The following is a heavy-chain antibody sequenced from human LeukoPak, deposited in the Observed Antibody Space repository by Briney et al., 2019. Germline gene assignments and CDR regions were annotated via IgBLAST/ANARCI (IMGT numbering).Heavy chain of an antibody. CDR2: ISYDGSNK. D-gene: IGHD2-15*01. CDR1: RFTFSSYG. CDR3: AKGPPTPWGALDY. V-gene: IGHV3-30*18. J-gene: IGHJ4*02. Sequence: GGSLRLSCAASRFTFSSYGMHWVRQGPGKGLEWVAVISYDGSNKYYVGPVKGRFTISRDNSKNTLYLQLNSLRPEDTAVYYCAKGPPTPWGALDYWGQGTLVTVSS.